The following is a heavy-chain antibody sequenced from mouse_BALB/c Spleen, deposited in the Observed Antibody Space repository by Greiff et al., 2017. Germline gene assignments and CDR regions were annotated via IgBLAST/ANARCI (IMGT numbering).Heavy chain of an antibody. J-gene: IGHJ4*01. V-gene: IGHV5-17*02. CDR2: ISSGSSTI. Sequence: EVKVVESGGGLVQPGGSRKLSCAASGFTFSSFAMHWVRQAPEKGLEWVAYISSGSSTIYYADTVKGRFTISRDNPKNTLFLQMTSLRSEDTAMYYCARSHGDAMDYWGQGTSVTVSS. CDR3: ARSHGDAMDY. CDR1: GFTFSSFA.